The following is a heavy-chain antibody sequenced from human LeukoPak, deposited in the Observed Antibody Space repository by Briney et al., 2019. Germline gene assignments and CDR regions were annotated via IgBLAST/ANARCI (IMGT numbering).Heavy chain of an antibody. D-gene: IGHD2-21*01. Sequence: SETLSLTGAVYGGSFSGYYWSWIRQPPGKGLEWIGEINHSGSTNYNPSLKSRVTISVDTSKNQFSLKLSSVTAADTAVYYCDRGKKDCYGALGYYYYYYMDLWGKGTTVTVSS. CDR1: GGSFSGYY. CDR3: DRGKKDCYGALGYYYYYYMDL. CDR2: INHSGST. J-gene: IGHJ6*03. V-gene: IGHV4-34*01.